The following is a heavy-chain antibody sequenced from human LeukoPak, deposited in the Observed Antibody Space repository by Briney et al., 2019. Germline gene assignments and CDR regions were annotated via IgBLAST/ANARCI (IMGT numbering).Heavy chain of an antibody. J-gene: IGHJ3*02. CDR1: GGSISSYY. CDR2: IYYSGST. D-gene: IGHD5-24*01. V-gene: IGHV4-59*01. Sequence: PSETLSLTRTVSGGSISSYYWSWIRQPPGKGLEWIGYIYYSGSTNYNPSLKSRVTISVDTSKNQFSLKLSSVTAADTAVYYCAGRDGYKIPPDDAFDIWGQGTMVTVSS. CDR3: AGRDGYKIPPDDAFDI.